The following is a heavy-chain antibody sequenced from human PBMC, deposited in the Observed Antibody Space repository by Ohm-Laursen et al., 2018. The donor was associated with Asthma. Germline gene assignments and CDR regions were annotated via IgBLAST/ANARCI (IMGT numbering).Heavy chain of an antibody. D-gene: IGHD2-15*01. V-gene: IGHV1-69*10. CDR2: IIPIFGIA. CDR1: GGTFSSYA. CDR3: ARFNCSGGSCFYSYFDY. Sequence: GASVKVSCKASGGTFSSYAISWVRQAPGQGLEWMGGIIPIFGIANYSQKFQGRVTITADKSTSTAYMELSSLRSEDTAVYYCARFNCSGGSCFYSYFDYWGQGTLVTVSS. J-gene: IGHJ4*02.